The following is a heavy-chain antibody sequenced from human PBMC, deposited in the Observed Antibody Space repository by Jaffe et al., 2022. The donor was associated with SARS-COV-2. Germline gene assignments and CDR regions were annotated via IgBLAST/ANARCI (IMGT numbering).Heavy chain of an antibody. J-gene: IGHJ4*02. CDR2: IYWNDDE. Sequence: QITLKESGPTLVKPTQTLTLTCTFSGHSLSTPGVGVGWIRQPPGKALEWLALIYWNDDEHYSPSLRNRLTITKDTSKSQVFLTMTTVDPVDTATYYCAHIHYDILSAFYFFDYWGQGILVTVSS. CDR3: AHIHYDILSAFYFFDY. D-gene: IGHD3-9*01. V-gene: IGHV2-5*01. CDR1: GHSLSTPGVG.